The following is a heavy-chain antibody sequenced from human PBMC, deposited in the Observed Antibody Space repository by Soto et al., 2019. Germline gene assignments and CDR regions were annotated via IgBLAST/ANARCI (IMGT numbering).Heavy chain of an antibody. Sequence: QVQLVQSGAEVKKPGASVKVSCKASGYTFTSYGISWVRQAPGQWLEWMGWISAYNGNTNYAQKRQGRVTKTTDTSTSTAYMELRSLSSDDTAVYYCARVIAAAVDFDYWGQGTLVTGSS. V-gene: IGHV1-18*01. CDR3: ARVIAAAVDFDY. J-gene: IGHJ4*02. CDR1: GYTFTSYG. D-gene: IGHD6-13*01. CDR2: ISAYNGNT.